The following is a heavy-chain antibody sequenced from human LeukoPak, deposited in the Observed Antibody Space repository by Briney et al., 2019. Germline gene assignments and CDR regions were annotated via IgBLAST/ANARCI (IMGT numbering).Heavy chain of an antibody. CDR3: ARDSLGSSWYIGDY. CDR2: IYHSGST. V-gene: IGHV4-38-2*02. Sequence: SETLSLTCTVSGYSISSGYYWGWIRQPPGKGLEWIGSIYHSGSTYYNPFLKSRVTISVDTSKNQFSLKLSSVTAADTAVYYCARDSLGSSWYIGDYWGQGTLVTVSS. D-gene: IGHD6-13*01. CDR1: GYSISSGYY. J-gene: IGHJ4*02.